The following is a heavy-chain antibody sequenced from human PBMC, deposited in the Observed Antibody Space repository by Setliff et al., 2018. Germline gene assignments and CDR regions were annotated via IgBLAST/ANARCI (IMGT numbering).Heavy chain of an antibody. V-gene: IGHV5-51*01. CDR2: IYPGDSDT. Sequence: PGESLKISCKGSGYSFTSYWIGWVRQMPGKGLEWMGIIYPGDSDTRYSPSFQGHVTLSADKAINTAFLQWSSLRADDTAMYYCVASPSNKNGHFEYWGQGTLVTVSS. CDR1: GYSFTSYW. J-gene: IGHJ4*02. CDR3: VASPSNKNGHFEY.